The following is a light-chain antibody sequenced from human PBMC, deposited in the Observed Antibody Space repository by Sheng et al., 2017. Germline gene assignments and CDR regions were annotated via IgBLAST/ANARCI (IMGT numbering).Light chain of an antibody. J-gene: IGLJ2*01. Sequence: SYLMTQPPSVSVAPGKTASITCGGDHIGSKSVHWYQQKAGQAPLLVLYDDRDRPSGIPERFSGSNSGNKATLTISRVEAGDEADYYCQIWDSGGDHPGMVFGGGTKLTVL. CDR2: DDR. CDR3: QIWDSGGDHPGMV. V-gene: IGLV3-21*03. CDR1: HIGSKS.